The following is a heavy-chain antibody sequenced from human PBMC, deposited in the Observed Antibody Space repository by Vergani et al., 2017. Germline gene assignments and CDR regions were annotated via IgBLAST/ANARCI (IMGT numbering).Heavy chain of an antibody. J-gene: IGHJ5*02. V-gene: IGHV1-24*01. Sequence: QVQLVQSGAEVKKPGASVKVSCKVSGYTLTELSMHWVRQAPGKGLEWMGGFDPEDGETIYAQKFQGRVTMTEDTSTDTAYMELSSLRSEDTAVYYCATESETTGTTGLRFDPWGQGTLVTVSS. CDR3: ATESETTGTTGLRFDP. CDR2: FDPEDGET. CDR1: GYTLTELS. D-gene: IGHD4-17*01.